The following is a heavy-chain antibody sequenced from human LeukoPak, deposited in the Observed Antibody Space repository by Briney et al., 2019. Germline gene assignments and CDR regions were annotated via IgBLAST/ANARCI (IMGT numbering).Heavy chain of an antibody. CDR3: ARVAGQLANWFDP. J-gene: IGHJ5*02. D-gene: IGHD6-13*01. Sequence: ASVKVSCKASGGTFSSYAISWVRQAPGQGLEWMGRIIPIFGTANYAQKFQGRVTITTDESTSTAYMEPSSLRSEDTAVYYCARVAGQLANWFDPWGQGTLVTVSS. V-gene: IGHV1-69*05. CDR1: GGTFSSYA. CDR2: IIPIFGTA.